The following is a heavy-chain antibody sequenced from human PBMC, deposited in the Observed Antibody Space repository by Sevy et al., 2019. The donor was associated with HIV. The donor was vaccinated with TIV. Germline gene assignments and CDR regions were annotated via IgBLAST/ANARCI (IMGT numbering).Heavy chain of an antibody. CDR2: ISSSGSTI. Sequence: GGSLRLSCAASGFTFSDYYMSWIRQAPGKGLEWVSYISSSGSTIYYADSVKGRFTISRDNAKNSLYLQMKSLRAEDTAVYYCASYYYDSSAAIDYWGQGTLVTVSS. CDR3: ASYYYDSSAAIDY. CDR1: GFTFSDYY. V-gene: IGHV3-11*01. D-gene: IGHD3-22*01. J-gene: IGHJ4*02.